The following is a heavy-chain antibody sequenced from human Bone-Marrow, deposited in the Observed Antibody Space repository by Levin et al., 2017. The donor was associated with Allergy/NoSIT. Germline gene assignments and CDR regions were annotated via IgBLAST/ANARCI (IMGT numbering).Heavy chain of an antibody. Sequence: GESLKISCAASEFTFSSYWMHWVRQAPGKGLVWVSRINSDGTSTSYADSVKGRFTISRDNAKNTLYLQMNSLRAEDTAVYYCAREWMNWKSQNAFDIWGQGTMVTVSS. CDR1: EFTFSSYW. V-gene: IGHV3-74*01. D-gene: IGHD1-1*01. CDR2: INSDGTST. J-gene: IGHJ3*02. CDR3: AREWMNWKSQNAFDI.